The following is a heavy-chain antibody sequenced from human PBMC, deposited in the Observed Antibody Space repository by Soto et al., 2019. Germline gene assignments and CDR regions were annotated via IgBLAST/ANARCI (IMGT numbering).Heavy chain of an antibody. J-gene: IGHJ5*02. CDR2: IYYSGST. V-gene: IGHV4-30-4*01. CDR3: ARVPAATYNWFDP. CDR1: GGSISSGDYY. Sequence: SETLSLTCTVSGGSISSGDYYWSWIRQPPGKGLEWIGYIYYSGSTYYNPSLKSRVTISVDTSKNQFSLKLSSVTAADTAVYYCARVPAATYNWFDPWGQGTLVTVSS. D-gene: IGHD2-2*01.